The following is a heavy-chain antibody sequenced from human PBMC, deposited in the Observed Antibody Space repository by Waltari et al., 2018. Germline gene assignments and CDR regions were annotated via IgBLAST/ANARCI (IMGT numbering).Heavy chain of an antibody. D-gene: IGHD3-22*01. V-gene: IGHV4-4*02. CDR1: GGSISSSNW. CDR2: IYHGGST. Sequence: QVQLQESGPGLVKPSGTLSLTCAVSGGSISSSNWWSWVRQPPGKGLEWIGEIYHGGSTSYNPSLKSRVTISVDKSKNQFSLKLSSVTAADTAVYYCARGMHDSSGYYYVGAFDIWGQGTMVTVSS. J-gene: IGHJ3*02. CDR3: ARGMHDSSGYYYVGAFDI.